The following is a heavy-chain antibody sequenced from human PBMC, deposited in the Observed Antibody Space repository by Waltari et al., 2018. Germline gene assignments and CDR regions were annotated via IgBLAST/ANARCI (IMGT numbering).Heavy chain of an antibody. Sequence: QVLLQESGPGLVKPSETLSLTCIVPAGSISGFYWSWVRQPPGTGLEWIGYISHSGRTKYNPPLKSRLTMSIDTSNKQLSLRLQSVTAADTAVYYCARHHGMIVSHYYYYGLDVWGQGATVTVSS. CDR2: ISHSGRT. D-gene: IGHD3-16*01. CDR3: ARHHGMIVSHYYYYGLDV. J-gene: IGHJ6*02. CDR1: AGSISGFY. V-gene: IGHV4-59*08.